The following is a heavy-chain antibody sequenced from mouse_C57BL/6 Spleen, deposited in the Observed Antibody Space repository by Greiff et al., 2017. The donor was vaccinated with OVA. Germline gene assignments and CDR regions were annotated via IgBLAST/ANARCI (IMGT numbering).Heavy chain of an antibody. CDR3: ARDYGSSWGDAMDY. CDR2: ISDGGGYT. CDR1: GFTFSSYA. Sequence: EVQLVESGGGLVKPGGSLKLSCAASGFTFSSYAMSWVRQTPEKRLEWVATISDGGGYTYYPDNVKGRFTLSRDNATNNLYLQMSHLKSEDTAMYYCARDYGSSWGDAMDYWGQGTSVTVSS. J-gene: IGHJ4*01. D-gene: IGHD1-1*01. V-gene: IGHV5-4*01.